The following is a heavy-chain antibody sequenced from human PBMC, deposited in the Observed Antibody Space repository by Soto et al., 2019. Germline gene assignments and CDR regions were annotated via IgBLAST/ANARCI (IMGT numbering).Heavy chain of an antibody. D-gene: IGHD6-13*01. CDR1: GYTFTSYY. J-gene: IGHJ6*02. CDR2: INPSGGST. CDR3: ARDRDIAAARYYGMDV. Sequence: ASVKVSCKASGYTFTSYYMHWVRQAPGQGLEWMGIINPSGGSTSYAQKFQGRVTMTRDTSTSTVYMELSSLRSEDTAVYYCARDRDIAAARYYGMDVWGQGTTVTVSS. V-gene: IGHV1-46*01.